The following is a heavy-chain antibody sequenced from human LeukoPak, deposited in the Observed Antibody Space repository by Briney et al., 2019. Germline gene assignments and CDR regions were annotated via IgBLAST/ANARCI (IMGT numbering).Heavy chain of an antibody. J-gene: IGHJ3*02. D-gene: IGHD3-10*01. V-gene: IGHV3-7*01. CDR1: GFSFSSYN. Sequence: GGSLRLSCEASGFSFSSYNMDWVRQTPGKGLEWVANIKQDGLEKYYVNSVKGRFTISRDNAKDSLYLQMSSLRAEDTAVYYCARAGRGSGTFDHAFDIWGQGTMVTVSS. CDR3: ARAGRGSGTFDHAFDI. CDR2: IKQDGLEK.